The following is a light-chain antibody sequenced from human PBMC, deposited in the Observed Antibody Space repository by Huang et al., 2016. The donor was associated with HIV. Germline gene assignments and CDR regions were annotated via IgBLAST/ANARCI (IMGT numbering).Light chain of an antibody. CDR3: MQALQTPRT. J-gene: IGKJ1*01. Sequence: DIVMTQSPLSLPVTPGEPASISCRSSQSLLNSKGYNYLDWYLQKTGQSPQLLIYLGANRASGVPDRFSGSGSGTDFTLKISRVEAEDIGIYYSMQALQTPRTFGQGTKVEIK. V-gene: IGKV2-28*01. CDR1: QSLLNSKGYNY. CDR2: LGA.